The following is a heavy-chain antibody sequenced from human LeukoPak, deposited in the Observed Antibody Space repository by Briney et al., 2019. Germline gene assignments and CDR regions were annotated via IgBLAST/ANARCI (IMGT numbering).Heavy chain of an antibody. V-gene: IGHV3-73*01. D-gene: IGHD4-23*01. CDR3: TPPSYGGNSGY. J-gene: IGHJ4*02. CDR1: GFTFSGSA. Sequence: GGSLRLSCAASGFTFSGSAMHWVRQASGKGLEWVGRIRSKANSYATAYAASVKGRITISRDDSKNTAYLQMNSLKTEDTAVYYCTPPSYGGNSGYWGQGTLVTVSS. CDR2: IRSKANSYAT.